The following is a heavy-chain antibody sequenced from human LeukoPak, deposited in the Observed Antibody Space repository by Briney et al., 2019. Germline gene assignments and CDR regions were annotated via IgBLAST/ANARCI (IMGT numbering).Heavy chain of an antibody. V-gene: IGHV1-2*02. J-gene: IGHJ4*02. CDR1: GYTFTGYY. CDR2: INPNSGGT. Sequence: GASVKVSCKASGYTFTGYYMHWVRQAPGQGLEWMGWINPNSGGTNYAQKFQGRVTMTRDTSISTAYMELSRLRSDDTAVYYCARETKKWLAHYFDYWGQGTLVTVSS. D-gene: IGHD6-19*01. CDR3: ARETKKWLAHYFDY.